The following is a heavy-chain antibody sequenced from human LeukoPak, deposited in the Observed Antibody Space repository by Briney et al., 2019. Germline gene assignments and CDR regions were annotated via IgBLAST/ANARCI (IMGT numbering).Heavy chain of an antibody. V-gene: IGHV1-2*02. CDR3: AREGPLSSIKH. CDR1: GFTFTDYY. CDR2: ISPNNGDT. Sequence: ASVKVSCKASGFTFTDYYLHWGRQAPGQGLEWMGWISPNNGDTDYAQKLQGRGRMTIATSISTAYMDLSRLTSKDTAMHYCAREGPLSSIKHWGQGPLVTVHS. J-gene: IGHJ1*01. D-gene: IGHD5-12*01.